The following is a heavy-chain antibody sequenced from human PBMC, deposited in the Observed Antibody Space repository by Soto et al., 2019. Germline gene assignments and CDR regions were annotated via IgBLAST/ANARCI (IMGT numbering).Heavy chain of an antibody. CDR3: AGVTWFRSMDV. CDR2: TYYRSMWSF. V-gene: IGHV6-1*01. CDR1: GDSVSSNTGA. J-gene: IGHJ6*02. D-gene: IGHD3-10*01. Sequence: PSQTLSLTCAISGDSVSSNTGAWNWIRQSPSRGLEWLVRTYYRSMWSFDYALSVKSRITIDPDTSKNQFSLHLDSLTPEDTAVYYCAGVTWFRSMDVWGQGTPVTVS.